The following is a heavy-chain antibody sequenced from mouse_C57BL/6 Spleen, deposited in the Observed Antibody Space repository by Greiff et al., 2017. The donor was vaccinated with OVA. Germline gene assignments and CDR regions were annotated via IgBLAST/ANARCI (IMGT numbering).Heavy chain of an antibody. D-gene: IGHD2-2*01. CDR3: ARRGGLYYGYGEDAMDY. V-gene: IGHV1-12*01. CDR2: IYPGNGDT. CDR1: GYTFTSYN. J-gene: IGHJ4*01. Sequence: QVQLQQSGAELVRPGASVKMSCKASGYTFTSYNMHWVKQTPRQGLEWIGAIYPGNGDTSYNQKFKGKATLTVDKSSSTAYMQLSSLTSEDSAVYFCARRGGLYYGYGEDAMDYWGQGTSVTVSS.